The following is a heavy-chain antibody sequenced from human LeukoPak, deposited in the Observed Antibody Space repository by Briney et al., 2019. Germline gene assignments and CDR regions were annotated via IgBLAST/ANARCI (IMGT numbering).Heavy chain of an antibody. CDR3: ARENYDSSGYYTR. CDR1: GFTFSDYY. J-gene: IGHJ4*02. Sequence: GGSLRLSCAASGFTFSDYYMSWIRQAPGKGLEWVSYISSSGSTIYYADSVKGRFTISRDHAKNSLYLQMNSLSAEDTAVYYCARENYDSSGYYTRWGQGTLVTVSS. D-gene: IGHD3-22*01. V-gene: IGHV3-11*04. CDR2: ISSSGSTI.